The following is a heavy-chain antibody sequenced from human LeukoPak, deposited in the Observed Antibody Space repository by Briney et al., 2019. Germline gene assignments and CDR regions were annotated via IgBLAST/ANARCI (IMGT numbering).Heavy chain of an antibody. CDR3: ARDRCSGGSCYSAY. D-gene: IGHD2-15*01. J-gene: IGHJ4*02. V-gene: IGHV1-69*04. CDR1: GGTFSSYA. Sequence: SVKVSCTASGGTFSSYAISWVRQAPGQGLEWMGRIIPILGIANYAQKFQGRVTITADKSTSTAYMELSSLRSEDTAVYYCARDRCSGGSCYSAYWGQGTLVTVSS. CDR2: IIPILGIA.